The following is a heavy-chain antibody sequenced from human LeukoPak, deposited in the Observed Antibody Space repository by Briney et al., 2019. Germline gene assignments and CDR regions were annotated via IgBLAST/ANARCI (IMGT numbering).Heavy chain of an antibody. CDR1: GVTFSSFV. CDR3: ARNIAVAPGYWVWYFDL. V-gene: IGHV1-69*06. Sequence: ALKVSWKASGVTFSSFVISWVRPAPGEGLGWVGGIISIFGTANYAQKFQGRVTITADKSTSTAYLELSSLRSEDTAVYYCARNIAVAPGYWVWYFDLWGRGTLVTVSS. J-gene: IGHJ2*01. CDR2: IISIFGTA. D-gene: IGHD6-19*01.